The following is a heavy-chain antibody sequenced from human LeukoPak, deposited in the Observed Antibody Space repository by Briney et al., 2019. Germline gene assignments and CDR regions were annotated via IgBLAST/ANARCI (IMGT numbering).Heavy chain of an antibody. D-gene: IGHD3-10*01. CDR1: GFTFSDYY. CDR2: ISSSGSTI. Sequence: GGSLRLSCAASGFTFSDYYMSWIRHAPGRELEGVSYISSSGSTIYYADSVKGRFTISRDKAKNSLYLQMNSLRAEDTAVYYCARDKVITMVRGVIFDVWGQGTTVTVSS. J-gene: IGHJ6*02. CDR3: ARDKVITMVRGVIFDV. V-gene: IGHV3-11*01.